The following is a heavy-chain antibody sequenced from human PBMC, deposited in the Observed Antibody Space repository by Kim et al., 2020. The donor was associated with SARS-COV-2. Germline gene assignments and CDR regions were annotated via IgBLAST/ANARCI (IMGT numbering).Heavy chain of an antibody. V-gene: IGHV1-69*06. CDR2: IIPIFGTA. D-gene: IGHD5-18*01. J-gene: IGHJ4*02. Sequence: SVKVSCKASGGTFSSYAISWVPQAPGQGLEWMGGIIPIFGTANYAQKFQGRVTITADKSTSTAYMELSSLRSEDTAVYYCARVDTAMVIDYWGQGTLVTVSS. CDR1: GGTFSSYA. CDR3: ARVDTAMVIDY.